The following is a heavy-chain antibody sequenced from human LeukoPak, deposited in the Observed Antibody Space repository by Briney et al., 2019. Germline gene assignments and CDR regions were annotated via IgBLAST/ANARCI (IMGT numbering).Heavy chain of an antibody. CDR1: GGSVSSASYY. Sequence: SETLSLTCAVYGGSVSSASYYWSWIRQPPGKGLEWIAYVYYTGSTNYNPSLKSRVTISLDTSKNQFSLKLSSVTAADTAVYYCARTQYCSSTSCYFGYFDYWGQGTLVTVSS. CDR2: VYYTGST. J-gene: IGHJ4*02. D-gene: IGHD2-2*01. V-gene: IGHV4-61*01. CDR3: ARTQYCSSTSCYFGYFDY.